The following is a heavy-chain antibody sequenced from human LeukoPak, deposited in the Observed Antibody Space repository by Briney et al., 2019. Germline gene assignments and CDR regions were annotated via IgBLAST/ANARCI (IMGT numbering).Heavy chain of an antibody. Sequence: GGSLRLSCAASGFTFGNFWMSWVRQAPGKGLEWVANIKQDGSEKYYVDSVKGRFTISRDNAKNSLYLQMNSLRAEDTAVYYCARGPGGSGWYREVASWGQGTLVTVSS. J-gene: IGHJ5*02. CDR1: GFTFGNFW. CDR2: IKQDGSEK. V-gene: IGHV3-7*01. D-gene: IGHD6-19*01. CDR3: ARGPGGSGWYREVAS.